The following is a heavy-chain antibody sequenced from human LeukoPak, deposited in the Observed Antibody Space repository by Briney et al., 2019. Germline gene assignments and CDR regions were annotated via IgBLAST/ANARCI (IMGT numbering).Heavy chain of an antibody. V-gene: IGHV1-2*02. J-gene: IGHJ4*02. CDR3: SRASTIAAPGSIPNDF. CDR1: GYTFTCYY. Sequence: ASVKVSCKASGYTFTCYYMHWVRQAPGQGLEWMGWINPNSGGTNYAQKFQGRVTMTRDTSISTAYMELSSLRSDDSAVYFCSRASTIAAPGSIPNDFWGQGTLVTVSS. D-gene: IGHD6-13*01. CDR2: INPNSGGT.